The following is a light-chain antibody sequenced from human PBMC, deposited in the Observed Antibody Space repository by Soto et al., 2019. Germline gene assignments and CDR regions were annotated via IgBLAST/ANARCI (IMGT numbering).Light chain of an antibody. J-gene: IGKJ1*01. CDR3: QQYGSSPQT. Sequence: EILMTQSPAALSVSPGESATLSCRASLSLSSYLAWYQHKPGQAPRLLIYGASSRATGIPDRFSGSGSWTDFTLTISRLEPEDFAVYYCQQYGSSPQTFGQGTK. CDR1: LSLSSY. V-gene: IGKV3-20*01. CDR2: GAS.